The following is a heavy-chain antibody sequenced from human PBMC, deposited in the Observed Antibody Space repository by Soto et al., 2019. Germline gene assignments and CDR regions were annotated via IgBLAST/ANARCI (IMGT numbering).Heavy chain of an antibody. Sequence: QVQLVQSGAEVKKPGASVRVSCKASGYTFTSYYMHWALQAPGQGLEWMGIIDPSGGGTSYAQKFQGRLTMTRDTSTSTVYMELSSLRSKDTAVYYCARDRVDCSGGNCWRSVEDTWGEGTLVTVSS. J-gene: IGHJ5*02. D-gene: IGHD2-15*01. CDR2: IDPSGGGT. CDR3: ARDRVDCSGGNCWRSVEDT. CDR1: GYTFTSYY. V-gene: IGHV1-46*01.